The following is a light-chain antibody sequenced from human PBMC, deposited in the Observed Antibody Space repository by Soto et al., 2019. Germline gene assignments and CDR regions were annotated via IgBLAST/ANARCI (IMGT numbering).Light chain of an antibody. CDR2: GAS. CDR1: QSVSSD. CDR3: QQYNNWPL. J-gene: IGKJ3*01. V-gene: IGKV3-15*01. Sequence: EIVLTQSPGTLSLSPGERATLSFSASQSVSSDSLAWFQQKPGQAPRLLIYGASTRATGIPARFSGSGSGTEFTLTISSLQSEDFAVYYCQQYNNWPLFGPGTKVDIK.